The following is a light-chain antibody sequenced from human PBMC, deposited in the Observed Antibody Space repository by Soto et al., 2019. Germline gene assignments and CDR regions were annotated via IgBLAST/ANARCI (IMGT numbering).Light chain of an antibody. CDR3: QQSNTFPLT. Sequence: DIQMTQSPSSVSASVGDRVTITCRASHDISSYLAWYQQKPGQAPKVLIYAAFSLPSGVPSRFSGSGSGTDFTLTISSLQPEDFATYYCQQSNTFPLTFGGGTKVEIK. CDR2: AAF. V-gene: IGKV1D-12*01. CDR1: HDISSY. J-gene: IGKJ4*02.